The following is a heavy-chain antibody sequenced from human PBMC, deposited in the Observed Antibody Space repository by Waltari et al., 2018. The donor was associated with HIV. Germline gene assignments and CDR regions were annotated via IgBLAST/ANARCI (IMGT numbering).Heavy chain of an antibody. CDR2: GNPGNSDT. J-gene: IGHJ1*01. Sequence: EVQLVQSRKEIKKPGESLKISCKGSGYKFNTYWIGWVRQMPGKGLEWMGIGNPGNSDTIYSLSSQGQVTISADTSVTTAYLRWRSLKASDTAKYYCVVGPHYFDGPEGRSRLDYFQNGGQGTLVTVSS. V-gene: IGHV5-51*01. CDR1: GYKFNTYW. CDR3: VVGPHYFDGPEGRSRLDYFQN. D-gene: IGHD3-9*01.